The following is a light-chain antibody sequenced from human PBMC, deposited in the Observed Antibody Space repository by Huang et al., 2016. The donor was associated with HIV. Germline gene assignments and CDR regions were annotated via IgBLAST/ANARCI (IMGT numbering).Light chain of an antibody. Sequence: EIVLTQSPATLSLSPGERATLSCRASQSVNRYLAWYQQKPGQAPRLLRYDASTRATGIPGRFSGSGSGTAFTLTISSLEPEDFAVYYCQQRSSWPLTFGGGTKVEIK. CDR3: QQRSSWPLT. CDR1: QSVNRY. J-gene: IGKJ4*01. V-gene: IGKV3-11*01. CDR2: DAS.